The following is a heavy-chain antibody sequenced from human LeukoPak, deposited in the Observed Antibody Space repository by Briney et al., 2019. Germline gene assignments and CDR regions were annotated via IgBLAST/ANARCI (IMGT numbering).Heavy chain of an antibody. CDR2: IHTSSRV. D-gene: IGHD6-13*01. CDR3: ARDPTPIRSWNHAFDI. J-gene: IGHJ3*02. CDR1: GDSITRGSYF. Sequence: PSQTLSLTCTVSGDSITRGSYFWNWIRQPAGKGLEWIGRIHTSSRVNYKPSLMSRVTISIDTSRNLVSLRLTSVTASDAAVYFCARDPTPIRSWNHAFDIWGQGTMVTVSS. V-gene: IGHV4-61*02.